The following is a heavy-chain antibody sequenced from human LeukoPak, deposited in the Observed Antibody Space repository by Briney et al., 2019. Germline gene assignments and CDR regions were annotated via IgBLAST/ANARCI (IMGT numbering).Heavy chain of an antibody. CDR3: AREGRRATVTSFDY. CDR2: INWNGGST. CDR1: GFTFDDYR. V-gene: IGHV3-20*04. D-gene: IGHD4-17*01. Sequence: GGSLRLSCAASGFTFDDYRMSWVRQAPGKGLEWVSGINWNGGSTGYADSVKGRFTISRDNAKNSLYLQMNSLRAEDTALYYCAREGRRATVTSFDYWGQGTLVTVSS. J-gene: IGHJ4*02.